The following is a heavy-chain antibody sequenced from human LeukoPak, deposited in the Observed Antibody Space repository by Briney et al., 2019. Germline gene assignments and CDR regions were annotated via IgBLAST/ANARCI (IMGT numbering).Heavy chain of an antibody. CDR2: ISGSGGST. CDR1: GFTFSSYA. CDR3: AKLHSSSWYYFDY. D-gene: IGHD6-13*01. Sequence: GGSLRLSCVASGFTFSSYAMSWVRQAPGKGLEWVSAISGSGGSTYYADSVKGRFTISRDNSKNTLYLQMNSLRAEDTAVYYCAKLHSSSWYYFDYWGQGTLVTVSS. V-gene: IGHV3-23*01. J-gene: IGHJ4*02.